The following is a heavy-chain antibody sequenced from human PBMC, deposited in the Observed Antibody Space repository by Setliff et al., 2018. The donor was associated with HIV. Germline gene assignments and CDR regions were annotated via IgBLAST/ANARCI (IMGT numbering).Heavy chain of an antibody. CDR2: IYTNGYT. J-gene: IGHJ4*02. Sequence: SETLSLTCTVSGGSIRSGSYYWTWIRQPAGKGPEWIGHIYTNGYTNYNPSLKSRVTISVDTSRDQFSLQLTSVTAADTAVYYCAAFLVSPVTTQDYWGQGTPVTVSS. V-gene: IGHV4-61*09. D-gene: IGHD4-17*01. CDR3: AAFLVSPVTTQDY. CDR1: GGSIRSGSYY.